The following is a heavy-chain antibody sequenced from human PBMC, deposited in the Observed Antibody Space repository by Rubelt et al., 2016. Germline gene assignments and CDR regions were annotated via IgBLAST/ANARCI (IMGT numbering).Heavy chain of an antibody. D-gene: IGHD3-10*01. CDR3: ARDTITMVRGDDYYYGMDV. Sequence: QVQLVQSGAEVKKPGASVKVSCKASGYTFTSYGISWVRQAPGQGLEWMGWISAYNGNTNYAQKLQGRVTMTTDTSTSTAYMELRSLRSEDTAVYYCARDTITMVRGDDYYYGMDVWGQGTTVTVSS. V-gene: IGHV1-18*01. CDR1: GYTFTSYG. J-gene: IGHJ6*02. CDR2: ISAYNGNT.